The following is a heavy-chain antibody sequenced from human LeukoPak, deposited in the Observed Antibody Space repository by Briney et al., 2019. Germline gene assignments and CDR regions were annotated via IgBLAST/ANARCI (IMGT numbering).Heavy chain of an antibody. V-gene: IGHV1-46*01. D-gene: IGHD4-17*01. CDR1: GYTFTSYY. CDR2: INPSGGST. J-gene: IGHJ5*02. CDR3: ARVQSLRVVRCFDP. Sequence: ASVKVSCKASGYTFTSYYMHWVRQAPGQGLEWMGIINPSGGSTSYAQKFQGRVTMTRATYISTAYMDLSRLTSDDTAVYYCARVQSLRVVRCFDPWGQGTLVTVSS.